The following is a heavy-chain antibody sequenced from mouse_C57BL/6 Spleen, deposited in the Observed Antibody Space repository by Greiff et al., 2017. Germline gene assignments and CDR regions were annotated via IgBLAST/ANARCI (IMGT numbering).Heavy chain of an antibody. CDR1: GFSFNTYA. J-gene: IGHJ4*01. V-gene: IGHV10-1*01. Sequence: EVQLVESGGGLVQPKGSLKLSCAASGFSFNTYAMNWVRQAPGKGLEWVARIRSKSNNYATYYADSVKDRFTISRDDSESMLYLQMNNLKTEDTAMYYCVRRGWDVRGAMDYWGQGTSVTVSS. CDR3: VRRGWDVRGAMDY. CDR2: IRSKSNNYAT. D-gene: IGHD4-1*01.